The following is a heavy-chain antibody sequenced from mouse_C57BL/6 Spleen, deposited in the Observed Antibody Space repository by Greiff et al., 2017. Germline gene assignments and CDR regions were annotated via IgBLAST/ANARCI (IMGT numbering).Heavy chain of an antibody. CDR2: INSDGSST. D-gene: IGHD6-1*01. J-gene: IGHJ4*01. Sequence: EVQGVESEGGLVQPGSSMKLSCTASGFTFSDYYMAWVRQVPEKGLEWVANINSDGSSTYYLDYLKSRFIIARDNAENILYLEMSRLRSEDTATYAGARDGGAERGVLDYWGQGTSVTVSS. V-gene: IGHV5-16*01. CDR3: ARDGGAERGVLDY. CDR1: GFTFSDYY.